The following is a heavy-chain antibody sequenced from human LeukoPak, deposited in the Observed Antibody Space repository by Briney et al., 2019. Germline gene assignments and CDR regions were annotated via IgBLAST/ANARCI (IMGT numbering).Heavy chain of an antibody. D-gene: IGHD1-26*01. CDR3: ARGAEGARLLLDAFDI. CDR1: GFTFSSYS. Sequence: PGGSLRLSCAASGFTFSSYSMNWVRQAPGKGLEWVSSISSSSSYIYYADSVKGRFTISRDNAKNSLYLQMNSLRAEDAAVYYCARGAEGARLLLDAFDIWGQGTMVTVSS. V-gene: IGHV3-21*01. CDR2: ISSSSSYI. J-gene: IGHJ3*02.